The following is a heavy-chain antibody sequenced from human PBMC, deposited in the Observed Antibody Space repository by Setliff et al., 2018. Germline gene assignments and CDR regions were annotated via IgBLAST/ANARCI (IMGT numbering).Heavy chain of an antibody. Sequence: PGESLRLSCAASRFTFSSYAMTWVRQAPGKGLEWVSVISDSGGSTYYADSVKGRFTISRDNSKNTLYLHMNSLRAEDTAVYYCAKGYYYYYYYGMDVWGQGTTVTVSS. CDR2: ISDSGGST. V-gene: IGHV3-23*01. CDR1: RFTFSSYA. CDR3: AKGYYYYYYYGMDV. D-gene: IGHD3-10*01. J-gene: IGHJ6*02.